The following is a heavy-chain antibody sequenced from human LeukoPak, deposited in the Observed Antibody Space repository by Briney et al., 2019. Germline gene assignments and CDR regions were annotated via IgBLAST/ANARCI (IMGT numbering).Heavy chain of an antibody. CDR2: IYYSGST. CDR1: GGSISSGGYY. D-gene: IGHD3-3*01. CDR3: ARGNSTYYDFWSGYYPYYYYYYYMDV. J-gene: IGHJ6*03. Sequence: SETLSLTCTVSGGSISSGGYYWSWIRQHPGKGLEWIGYIYYSGSTYYNPSLKSRVTISVDTSKNQFSLKPSSVTAADTAVYYCARGNSTYYDFWSGYYPYYYYYYYMDVWGKGTTVTVSS. V-gene: IGHV4-31*03.